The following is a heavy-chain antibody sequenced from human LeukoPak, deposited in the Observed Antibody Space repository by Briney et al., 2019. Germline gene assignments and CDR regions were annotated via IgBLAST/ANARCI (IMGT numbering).Heavy chain of an antibody. Sequence: GGSLRLSCAASGFTVSSNYMSWVRQAPGKGLEWVSVIYSGGSTYYADSVKGRFTISRDNSKNTLYLQMNSLRAEDTAVYYCAKDRLVRRIAAAGNAFDIWGQGTMVTVSS. CDR3: AKDRLVRRIAAAGNAFDI. V-gene: IGHV3-66*01. J-gene: IGHJ3*02. CDR2: IYSGGST. D-gene: IGHD6-13*01. CDR1: GFTVSSNY.